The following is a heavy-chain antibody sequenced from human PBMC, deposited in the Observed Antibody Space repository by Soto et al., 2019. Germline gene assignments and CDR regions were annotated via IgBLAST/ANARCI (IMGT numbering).Heavy chain of an antibody. D-gene: IGHD1-7*01. CDR1: GYTFTGDY. CDR2: INPNSGGT. J-gene: IGHJ3*02. Sequence: ASVKVSCKASGYTFTGDYIHWVRQAPGQGLEWMGWINPNSGGTNYAQKYQGWVTMTRDTSISTAYMELSRLRSDDTAVYYCARALPNWNYHAFDIWGQGTMVTVSS. V-gene: IGHV1-2*04. CDR3: ARALPNWNYHAFDI.